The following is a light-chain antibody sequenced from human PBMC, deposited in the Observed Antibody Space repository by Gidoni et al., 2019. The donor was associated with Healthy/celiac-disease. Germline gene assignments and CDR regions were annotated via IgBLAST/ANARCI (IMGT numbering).Light chain of an antibody. J-gene: IGKJ5*01. CDR2: SAS. V-gene: IGKV1-27*01. CDR3: QKYNSSPPST. CDR1: QGISNY. Sequence: DIQMTQSPSSLSASVGDRVTITCRASQGISNYLAWYQQKPGKVPKLLIYSASTLQSGVPSRFSGSGSGTDFTHTIRCLQPEDVATYYCQKYNSSPPSTFGQGTRLEIK.